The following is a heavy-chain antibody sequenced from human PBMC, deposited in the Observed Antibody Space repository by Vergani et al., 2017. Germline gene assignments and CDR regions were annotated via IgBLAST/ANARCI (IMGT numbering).Heavy chain of an antibody. J-gene: IGHJ3*02. CDR1: GGTFSSYA. V-gene: IGHV1-69*12. Sequence: QVQLVQSGAEVKKPGSSVKVSCKASGGTFSSYAISWVRQAPGQGLEWMGGIIPIFGTANYAQKFQGRVTITADESTSTAYMELSSLRSEDTAVYYCARDRELGYGDPDAFDILGQGTMVTVSS. CDR3: ARDRELGYGDPDAFDI. CDR2: IIPIFGTA. D-gene: IGHD4-17*01.